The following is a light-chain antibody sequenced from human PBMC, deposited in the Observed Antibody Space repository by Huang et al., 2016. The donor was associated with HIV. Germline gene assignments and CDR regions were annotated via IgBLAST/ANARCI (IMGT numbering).Light chain of an antibody. V-gene: IGKV3-15*01. CDR3: QQYDNWPPT. CDR2: GAS. Sequence: EIVMTQSPATLSVSPGERATLSCGASQRVSSNLAWYQQKPGQTPRLLIFGASTRANGVPARCSGSGSGTELTLTISSLQSEDFAVYYCQQYDNWPPTFGQGTKVEI. J-gene: IGKJ1*01. CDR1: QRVSSN.